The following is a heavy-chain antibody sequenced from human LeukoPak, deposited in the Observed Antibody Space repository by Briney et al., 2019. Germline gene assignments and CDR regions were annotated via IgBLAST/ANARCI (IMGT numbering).Heavy chain of an antibody. CDR1: GGSFSGYY. Sequence: SETLSLTCAVYGGSFSGYYWSWIRQPPGKGLEWIGEINHSGSTNYNPSLKSRVTISVDTSKNQFSLKLSSVTAADTAVYYCASRCCSGGSCNDYWGQGTLVTVSS. J-gene: IGHJ4*02. V-gene: IGHV4-34*01. CDR3: ASRCCSGGSCNDY. CDR2: INHSGST. D-gene: IGHD2-15*01.